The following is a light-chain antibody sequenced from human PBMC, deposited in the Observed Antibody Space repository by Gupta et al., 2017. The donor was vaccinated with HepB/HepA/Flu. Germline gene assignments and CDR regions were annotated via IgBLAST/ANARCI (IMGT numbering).Light chain of an antibody. Sequence: DIQMTHSPSTLPASVGDRVTITCRASQSISSWLAWYQQKPGKAPKLLIYKASSLESGVPSRFSGSGSGTEFTLTISSLQPDDFATYYCQQYRKFTFGPGTKVEIK. J-gene: IGKJ3*01. V-gene: IGKV1-5*03. CDR2: KAS. CDR1: QSISSW. CDR3: QQYRKFT.